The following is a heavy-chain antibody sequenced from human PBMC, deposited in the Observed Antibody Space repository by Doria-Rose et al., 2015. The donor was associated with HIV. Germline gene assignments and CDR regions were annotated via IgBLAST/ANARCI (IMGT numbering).Heavy chain of an antibody. J-gene: IGHJ4*02. D-gene: IGHD3-10*01. Sequence: QLVQSGGGLVRPGGSLRLSCATSGFTSSSHRINWVRQAPGKGLEWVTSISSTSAYINYAYSVRGRFTISRDNGRNSRYLQMGSLRAEDTAIYYCATGVTLDYWGQGTLVTVSS. CDR1: GFTSSSHR. CDR3: ATGVTLDY. CDR2: ISSTSAYI. V-gene: IGHV3-21*01.